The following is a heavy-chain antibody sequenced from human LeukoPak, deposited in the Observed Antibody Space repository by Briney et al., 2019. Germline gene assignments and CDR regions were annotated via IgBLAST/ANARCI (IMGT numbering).Heavy chain of an antibody. CDR2: ISYDGSNK. D-gene: IGHD2-8*01. CDR1: GFSFNNFA. Sequence: GGSLRLSCAASGFSFNNFAVSWVRQAPGKGLEWVAVISYDGSNKYYADSVKGRFTISRDNSKNTLYLQMNSLRAEDTAVYYCARDGYCTNGVCYWFDYWGQGTLVTVSS. V-gene: IGHV3-30*04. J-gene: IGHJ4*02. CDR3: ARDGYCTNGVCYWFDY.